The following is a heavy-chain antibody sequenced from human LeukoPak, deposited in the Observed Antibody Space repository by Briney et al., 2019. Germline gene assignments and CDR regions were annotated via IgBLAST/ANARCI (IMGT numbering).Heavy chain of an antibody. D-gene: IGHD2-15*01. CDR3: AKDYTGGYCSGGSCYLFDY. CDR2: IWYDGSNK. V-gene: IGHV3-33*03. J-gene: IGHJ4*02. Sequence: GGSLRLSCAASGFTFSNCGMHWVRQAPGKGLEWVAVIWYDGSNKYYADSVKGRFTISRDKSKNTLFLQMNSLRAEDTAVYYCAKDYTGGYCSGGSCYLFDYWGQGTLVTVSS. CDR1: GFTFSNCG.